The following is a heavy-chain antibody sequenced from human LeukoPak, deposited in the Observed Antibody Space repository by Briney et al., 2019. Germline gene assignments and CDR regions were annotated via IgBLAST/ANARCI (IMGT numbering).Heavy chain of an antibody. J-gene: IGHJ5*02. D-gene: IGHD3-10*01. CDR2: MSISISYI. CDR3: ARDLVQQGDWFDP. V-gene: IGHV3-21*01. Sequence: GGSLRLSCAASGFTFRSYSMNWVRQAPGKGLEWVSSMSISISYIYYADSLKGRFTISRDNDKNSLYLQMNSLRAEDTAVYYCARDLVQQGDWFDPWGQGTLVTVSS. CDR1: GFTFRSYS.